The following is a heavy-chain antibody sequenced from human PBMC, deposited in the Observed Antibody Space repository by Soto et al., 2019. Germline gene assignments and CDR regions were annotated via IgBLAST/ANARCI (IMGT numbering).Heavy chain of an antibody. D-gene: IGHD5-12*01. CDR2: IWYDGSKK. J-gene: IGHJ4*02. CDR1: GFTFSSHA. V-gene: IGHV3-33*01. Sequence: QVQLVESGGGVVQPGRSLRLSCVASGFTFSSHAMHWVRQAPGKGLEWVAVIWYDGSKKYYADSVKGRFTVARDDSKNTLHLQMNSLRVEDTAVYYCARDPGYSNYDFDYWGQGTLVTVSP. CDR3: ARDPGYSNYDFDY.